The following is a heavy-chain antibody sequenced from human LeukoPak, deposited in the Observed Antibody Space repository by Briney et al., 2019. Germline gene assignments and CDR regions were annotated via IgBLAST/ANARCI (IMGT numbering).Heavy chain of an antibody. J-gene: IGHJ4*02. V-gene: IGHV4-59*01. Sequence: SETLSLTCTVSGGSISSYYWSWIRQPPGKGLEWIGYIYYSGSTNYNPSLKSRVTISVDTSKNQFSLKLSSVTAADTAVYYCAGAGRSPGTDYWGQGTLVTVSS. CDR3: AGAGRSPGTDY. CDR1: GGSISSYY. D-gene: IGHD1-1*01. CDR2: IYYSGST.